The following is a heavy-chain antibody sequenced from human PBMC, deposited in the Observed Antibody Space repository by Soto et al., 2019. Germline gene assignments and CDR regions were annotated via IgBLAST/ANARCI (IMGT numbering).Heavy chain of an antibody. CDR2: IYYSGST. V-gene: IGHV4-59*08. CDR1: GGSISSYY. Sequence: KQSPTLSLTCTVSGGSISSYYWSWIRQPPGKGLEWIGYIYYSGSTNYNPSLKSRVTISVDTSKNQFSLKLSSVTAADTAVYYCARHRSAYPFDYWGQGTLVTVSS. CDR3: ARHRSAYPFDY. J-gene: IGHJ4*02.